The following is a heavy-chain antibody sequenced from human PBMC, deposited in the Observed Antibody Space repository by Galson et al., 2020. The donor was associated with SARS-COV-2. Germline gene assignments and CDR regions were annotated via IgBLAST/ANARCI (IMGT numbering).Heavy chain of an antibody. CDR3: IRTGYNCFDY. V-gene: IGHV3-21*01. J-gene: IGHJ4*02. D-gene: IGHD3-9*01. CDR1: GFMFSDYS. Sequence: GGSLRLSCAASGFMFSDYSMNWVRQAPGKGLEWVASMSGNSGDIYYADSVKGRFTISRDNAKRSLYLQMNSLRAGDTAVYYCIRTGYNCFDYWGQGTLVTVSS. CDR2: MSGNSGDI.